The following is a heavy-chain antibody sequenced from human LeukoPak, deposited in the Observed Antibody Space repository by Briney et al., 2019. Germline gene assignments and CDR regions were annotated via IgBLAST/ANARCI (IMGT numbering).Heavy chain of an antibody. CDR2: LSGSGDST. V-gene: IGHV3-23*01. CDR1: GFTFSSYS. D-gene: IGHD2-15*01. J-gene: IGHJ3*02. Sequence: GGSLRLSCAASGFTFSSYSMNWVRQAPGKGLEWVSSLSGSGDSTYYADSVKGRFTISRDNSKNTLYLQMNSLRAEDMAVYYCARDDIEGVFDIWGQGTMVTVSS. CDR3: ARDDIEGVFDI.